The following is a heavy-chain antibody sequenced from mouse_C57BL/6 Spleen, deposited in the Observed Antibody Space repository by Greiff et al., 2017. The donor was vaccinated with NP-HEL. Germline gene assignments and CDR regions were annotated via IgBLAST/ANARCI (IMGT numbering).Heavy chain of an antibody. V-gene: IGHV5-9*01. CDR2: ISGGGGNT. CDR1: GFTFSSYT. J-gene: IGHJ2*01. Sequence: EVHLVESGGGLVKPGGSLKLSCAASGFTFSSYTMSWVRQTPEKRLEWVATISGGGGNTYYPDSVKGRITISRDNAKNTLYLQMSSLRSEDTALYYCARHEGYYGSYYFDYWGQGTTLTVSS. CDR3: ARHEGYYGSYYFDY. D-gene: IGHD1-1*01.